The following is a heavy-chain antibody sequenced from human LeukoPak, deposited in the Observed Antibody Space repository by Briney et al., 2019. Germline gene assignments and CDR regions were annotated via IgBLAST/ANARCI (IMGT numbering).Heavy chain of an antibody. CDR3: ARGETVFDY. CDR2: IYHSGST. D-gene: IGHD1-26*01. Sequence: PSETLSLTCAVSGGSISSGGYSWSWSRQPPGKGLEWIGYIYHSGSTYYNPSLKSRVTISIDMSKNQFSLKLSSVTAADTAVYYCARGETVFDYWGQGTLVTVSS. CDR1: GGSISSGGYS. J-gene: IGHJ4*02. V-gene: IGHV4-30-2*01.